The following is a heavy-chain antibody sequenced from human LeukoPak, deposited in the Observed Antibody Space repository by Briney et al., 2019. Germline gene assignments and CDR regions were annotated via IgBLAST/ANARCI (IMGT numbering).Heavy chain of an antibody. V-gene: IGHV1-18*01. D-gene: IGHD3-9*01. CDR2: ISAYNGNT. CDR1: GYIFTSYG. J-gene: IGHJ4*02. CDR3: ARGSRPVYNLLTGIRYFDY. Sequence: EASVKVSCKASGYIFTSYGISWVRQAPGQGLEWMGWISAYNGNTNYAQKLQGRVTMTTDTSTSTAYMELRSLRSDDTAVYYCARGSRPVYNLLTGIRYFDYWGQGTLLTVSS.